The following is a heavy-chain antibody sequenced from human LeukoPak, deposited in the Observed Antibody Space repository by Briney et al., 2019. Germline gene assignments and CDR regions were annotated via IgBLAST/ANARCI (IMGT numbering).Heavy chain of an antibody. CDR1: GDSVSNNRAA. CDR3: ARDGNAPNSPCYFES. J-gene: IGHJ4*02. V-gene: IGHV6-1*01. D-gene: IGHD1-1*01. CDR2: AYYRSKWYI. Sequence: SQTLSLTFAISGDSVSNNRAAWNWITQSPSRGLEWLGRAYYRSKWYIDYAVSVQSRITFNPDTSKNQFSLQLNSVTPEDTAVYYCARDGNAPNSPCYFESWGQGTLVTVSS.